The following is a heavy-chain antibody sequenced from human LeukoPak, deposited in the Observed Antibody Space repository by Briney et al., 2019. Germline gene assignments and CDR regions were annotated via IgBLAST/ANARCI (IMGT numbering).Heavy chain of an antibody. Sequence: PGGSLRLSCAASGFTFSDYYMSWIRQAPGKGLEWIGEINHSGSTNYNPSLKSRVTISVDTSKNQFSLKLSSVTAADTAVYYCARLELSAEIYSSGWYSDFWGQGTLVTVSS. J-gene: IGHJ4*02. CDR1: GFTFSDYY. CDR3: ARLELSAEIYSSGWYSDF. V-gene: IGHV4-34*01. CDR2: INHSGST. D-gene: IGHD6-19*01.